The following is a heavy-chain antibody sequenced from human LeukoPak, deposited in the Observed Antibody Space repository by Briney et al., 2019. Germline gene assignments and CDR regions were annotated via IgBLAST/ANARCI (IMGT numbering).Heavy chain of an antibody. Sequence: GGSLRLSCAASGFTFSSYGMHWVRQAPGKGLEWVAFIRYDGSNKYYADSVKGRFTISRDNSKNTLYLQMNSLRAEDTAVYYCAKDYYGSGSYPHNWFDPWGQGTLVTVSS. V-gene: IGHV3-30*02. J-gene: IGHJ5*02. CDR1: GFTFSSYG. D-gene: IGHD3-10*01. CDR2: IRYDGSNK. CDR3: AKDYYGSGSYPHNWFDP.